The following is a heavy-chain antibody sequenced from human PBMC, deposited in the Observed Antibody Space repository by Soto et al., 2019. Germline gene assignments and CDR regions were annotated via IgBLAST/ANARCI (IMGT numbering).Heavy chain of an antibody. D-gene: IGHD4-17*01. J-gene: IGHJ4*02. CDR2: ISDNGGTT. CDR3: ARGPSTVATWLDY. V-gene: IGHV3-64*02. CDR1: GFTFSNYA. Sequence: VQLVESGEGLVQPGGSLRLSCAASGFTFSNYAMHWVRQAPGKGLEYVSAISDNGGTTYYADSVKGRFTISRDNSKNTLYIQMGSLRAEDLAVYYCARGPSTVATWLDYWGQGTLVTVSS.